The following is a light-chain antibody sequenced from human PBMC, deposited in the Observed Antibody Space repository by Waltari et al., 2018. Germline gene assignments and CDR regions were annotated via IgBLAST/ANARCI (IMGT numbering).Light chain of an antibody. Sequence: QSALTQPPSASGSPGPTVIIPCTGTSSDLGAYKYFSWYHQIPGRAHALIIYEVDRRPPGFPDRFSGSKSGNTAALTVSGLQTEDEGDYYCSSYAGSNKLIFGGVTKLTVL. CDR3: SSYAGSNKLI. J-gene: IGLJ2*01. V-gene: IGLV2-8*01. CDR2: EVD. CDR1: SSDLGAYKY.